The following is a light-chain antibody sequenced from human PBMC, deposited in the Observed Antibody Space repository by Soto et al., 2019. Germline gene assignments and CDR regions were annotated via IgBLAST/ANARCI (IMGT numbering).Light chain of an antibody. CDR1: SSDVGGYNY. CDR2: DVS. CDR3: SSYTSSSTPV. V-gene: IGLV2-14*01. J-gene: IGLJ2*01. Sequence: QSALTQPASVSGSPGQSITISCTGTSSDVGGYNYVSLYQQHPGKAPKLMIYDVSNRPSGVSNRFSGSKSGNTASLTISGLQAEDEADYYCSSYTSSSTPVFGGGTKVTVL.